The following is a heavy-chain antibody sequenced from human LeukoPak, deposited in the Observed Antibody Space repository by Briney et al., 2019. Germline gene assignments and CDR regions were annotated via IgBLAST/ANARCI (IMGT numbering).Heavy chain of an antibody. Sequence: GGSLRLSCAASGFTFSSYGMHWVRQAPGKGLEWVAVISYDGSNKYYADSVKGRFTISRDNAKNSLYLQMNSLRAEDTAVYYCARDAGGYCSSTSCYVDYWGQGTLVTVSS. J-gene: IGHJ4*02. CDR2: ISYDGSNK. CDR1: GFTFSSYG. D-gene: IGHD2-2*01. V-gene: IGHV3-30*03. CDR3: ARDAGGYCSSTSCYVDY.